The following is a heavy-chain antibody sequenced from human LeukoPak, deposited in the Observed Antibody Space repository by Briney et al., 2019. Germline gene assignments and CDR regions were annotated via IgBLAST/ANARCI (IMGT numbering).Heavy chain of an antibody. CDR1: GYIFNIYG. D-gene: IGHD3-10*01. CDR2: ISAYNGNT. CDR3: VRAGDAFDY. J-gene: IGHJ4*02. Sequence: ASVKVSCKTSGYIFNIYGISWVRQAPGQGLEWMGWISAYNGNTNYAQNFQGRLTMTTDTSTSTAYMDLMSLTSDDTAVYYCVRAGDAFDYWGQGTLVTVSS. V-gene: IGHV1-18*01.